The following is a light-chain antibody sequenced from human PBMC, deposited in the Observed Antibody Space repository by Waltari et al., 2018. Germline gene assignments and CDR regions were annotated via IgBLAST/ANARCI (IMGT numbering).Light chain of an antibody. V-gene: IGLV7-46*01. CDR1: TGAVTNGHY. Sequence: QAVVTQEPSLTVSPGGTVTLTCGSSTGAVTNGHYPSWFQQKPGQAPRTLIYDTNNKHSWTPARFSGSLLGGKAALTLSGAQPEDEAEYYCLLSYSDARVCGGGTKVTVL. CDR3: LLSYSDARV. J-gene: IGLJ3*02. CDR2: DTN.